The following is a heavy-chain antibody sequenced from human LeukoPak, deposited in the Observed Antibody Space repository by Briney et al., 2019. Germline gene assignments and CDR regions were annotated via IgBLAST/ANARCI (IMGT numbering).Heavy chain of an antibody. CDR2: ISWDGGST. CDR3: AKDIGCSSTSCYAGYYYYYGMDV. CDR1: GFTFDDYA. J-gene: IGHJ6*04. V-gene: IGHV3-43D*04. Sequence: QSGGSLRLSCAASGFTFDDYAMHWVRQAPGKGLEWVSLISWDGGSTYYADSVKGRFTISRDNSKNSLYLQMNSLRAEDTALYYCAKDIGCSSTSCYAGYYYYYGMDVWGKGTTVTVSS. D-gene: IGHD2-2*01.